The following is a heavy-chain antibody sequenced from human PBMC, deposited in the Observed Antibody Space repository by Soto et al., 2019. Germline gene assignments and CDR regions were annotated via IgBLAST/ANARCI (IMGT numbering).Heavy chain of an antibody. D-gene: IGHD6-6*01. CDR1: GFIFRDYD. J-gene: IGHJ5*02. CDR3: ARKGPRAARPNH. Sequence: QVHLVESWGGLVRPGGSLRLSCAASGFIFRDYDMSWIRQAPGKGLEWVSCISSSGTATYYADSVKGRFTISRDNAKNSLFVEMNSLRVEDTAVYYCARKGPRAARPNHWGQGTLVTVSS. CDR2: ISSSGTAT. V-gene: IGHV3-11*01.